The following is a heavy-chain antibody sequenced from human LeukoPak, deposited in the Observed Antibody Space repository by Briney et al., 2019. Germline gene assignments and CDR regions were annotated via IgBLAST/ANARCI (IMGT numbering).Heavy chain of an antibody. J-gene: IGHJ4*02. CDR2: INHSRSN. V-gene: IGHV4-34*01. CDR1: GGSFSGYY. Sequence: SETLSLTCAVYGGSFSGYYWSWIRQPPGKGLEWIGEINHSRSNHYNPSLKSRVNISVDTSKNQFSLKLSSVTAADTAVYYCARDQLGPFDYWGQGTLVTVSS. D-gene: IGHD1-1*01. CDR3: ARDQLGPFDY.